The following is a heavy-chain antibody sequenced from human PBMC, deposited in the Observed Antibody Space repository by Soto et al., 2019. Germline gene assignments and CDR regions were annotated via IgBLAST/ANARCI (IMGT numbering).Heavy chain of an antibody. CDR2: ISSSGSTI. V-gene: IGHV3-11*01. D-gene: IGHD3-3*01. CDR3: ARADGLRFLEWSRPYGMDV. J-gene: IGHJ6*02. Sequence: GGSLRLSCAASGFTFSDYYMSWIRQAPGKGLEWVSYISSSGSTIYYADSVKCRFTISRDNAKNSLYLQMYSLRAEDTAVYYCARADGLRFLEWSRPYGMDVGGQGTTVTV. CDR1: GFTFSDYY.